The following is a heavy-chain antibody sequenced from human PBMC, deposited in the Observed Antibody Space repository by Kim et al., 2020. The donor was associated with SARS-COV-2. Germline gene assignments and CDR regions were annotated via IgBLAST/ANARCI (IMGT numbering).Heavy chain of an antibody. CDR1: GGSISSSSYY. V-gene: IGHV4-39*01. CDR2: ICYSGST. D-gene: IGHD3-9*01. J-gene: IGHJ4*02. Sequence: SETLSLTCTVSGGSISSSSYYWGWIRQPPGKGLEWIGSICYSGSTYYNPSLKSRVTISVDTSKNQFSLKLSSVTAADTAVYYCARQRVLRYFDWLFGGHQDFDYWGQGTLVTVPS. CDR3: ARQRVLRYFDWLFGGHQDFDY.